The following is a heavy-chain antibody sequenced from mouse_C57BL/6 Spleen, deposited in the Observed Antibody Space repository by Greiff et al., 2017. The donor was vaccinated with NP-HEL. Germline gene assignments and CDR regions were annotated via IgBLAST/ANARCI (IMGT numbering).Heavy chain of an antibody. CDR3: ARGLVRYSWYFDV. V-gene: IGHV5-6*01. D-gene: IGHD1-1*01. CDR2: ISSGGSYT. CDR1: GFTFSSYG. J-gene: IGHJ1*03. Sequence: EVQLVESGGDLVKPGGSLKLSCAASGFTFSSYGMSWVRQTPDKRLEWVATISSGGSYTYYPESVKGRFTISRDNAKNTLYLQMSSLKSEDTAMYYWARGLVRYSWYFDVWGTGTTVTVSS.